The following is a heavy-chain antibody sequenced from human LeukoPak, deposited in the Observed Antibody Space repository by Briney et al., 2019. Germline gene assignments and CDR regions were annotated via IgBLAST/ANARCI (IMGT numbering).Heavy chain of an antibody. CDR2: GHSSGRT. J-gene: IGHJ4*02. V-gene: IGHV4-4*07. D-gene: IGHD6-19*01. CDR3: ARRGITSGWSFNY. CDR1: GDSISNYH. Sequence: PSETLSLTCSVSGDSISNYHWSWIRQPAGKGLEWIGQGHSSGRTNYNPPLESRVTVSIDTPENQFFLTIRSVTAADTAIYYCARRGITSGWSFNYWGQGILVTVS.